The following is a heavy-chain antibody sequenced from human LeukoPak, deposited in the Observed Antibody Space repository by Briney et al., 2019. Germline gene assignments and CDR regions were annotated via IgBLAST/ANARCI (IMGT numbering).Heavy chain of an antibody. V-gene: IGHV3-7*03. D-gene: IGHD1-26*01. CDR3: ANRIVGAYYFDY. CDR1: GFTFGSSW. J-gene: IGHJ4*02. CDR2: IKQDGSEK. Sequence: GSLRLSCVVSGFTFGSSWMSWVCQAPGKGLEWVTNIKQDGSEKYYVDSVKGRFTISRDNSRNSLYLDINSLRTEDTAVYYCANRIVGAYYFDYWGQGTLVTVSS.